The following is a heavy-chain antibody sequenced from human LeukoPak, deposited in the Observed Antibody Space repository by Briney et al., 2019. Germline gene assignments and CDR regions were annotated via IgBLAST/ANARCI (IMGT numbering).Heavy chain of an antibody. CDR3: ARGGSYFDY. CDR1: GSNLTSYW. Sequence: KPGESLKNSCKDPGSNLTSYWIGTVPPTPRKSLEWMGIIYPGDSDTRYSPSFQGQVTISADKSISTAYLQWSSLKASDTAMYYCARGGSYFDYWGQGTLVTVYS. J-gene: IGHJ4*02. CDR2: IYPGDSDT. V-gene: IGHV5-51*01.